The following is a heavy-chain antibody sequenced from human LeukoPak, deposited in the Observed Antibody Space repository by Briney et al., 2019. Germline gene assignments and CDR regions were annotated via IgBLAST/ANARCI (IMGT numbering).Heavy chain of an antibody. CDR3: VRDQFYAFDV. CDR2: IRTSGGVV. CDR1: GFTFTSYT. J-gene: IGHJ3*01. V-gene: IGHV3-48*02. Sequence: GGSLRLSCVASGFTFTSYTMNWVRQAPGKGLEWISYIRTSGGVVSYTDSVRGRFTISTDSAKNSLYLQMNSLRDDDTAVYYCVRDQFYAFDVWGQGTMVTVSS.